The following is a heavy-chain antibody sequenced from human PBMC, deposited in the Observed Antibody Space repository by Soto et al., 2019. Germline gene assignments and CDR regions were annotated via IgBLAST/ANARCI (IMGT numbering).Heavy chain of an antibody. V-gene: IGHV3-23*01. D-gene: IGHD4-4*01. CDR1: GFTFKAYA. CDR3: AKDEGTSSTVFDF. J-gene: IGHJ4*02. Sequence: ASVKVSCVASGFTFKAYAMGWVRQAPGKGLEWVSSITATNGNTYYADSVRGRFTISRDNSRDSLFLQMNGLRPEDSALYYCAKDEGTSSTVFDFWGQGTLVTVSS. CDR2: ITATNGNT.